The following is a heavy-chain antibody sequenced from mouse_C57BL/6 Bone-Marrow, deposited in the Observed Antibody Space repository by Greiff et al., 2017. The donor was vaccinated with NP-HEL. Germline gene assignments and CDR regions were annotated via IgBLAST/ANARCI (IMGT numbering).Heavy chain of an antibody. V-gene: IGHV1-9*01. CDR3: AIIYYYGSSHLLGRSYYYAMDY. J-gene: IGHJ4*01. CDR1: GYTFTGYW. D-gene: IGHD1-1*01. CDR2: ILPGSGST. Sequence: QVQLQQSGAELMKPGASVKLSCKATGYTFTGYWIEWVKQRPGHGLEWIGEILPGSGSTNYNEKFKGKATFTADTSSNTAYMQLSSLTTEDSAIYYCAIIYYYGSSHLLGRSYYYAMDYWGQGTSVTVSS.